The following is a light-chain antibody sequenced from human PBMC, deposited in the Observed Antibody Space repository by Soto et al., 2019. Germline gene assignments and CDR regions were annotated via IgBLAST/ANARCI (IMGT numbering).Light chain of an antibody. CDR3: QQYNNWPVGT. Sequence: EIVMTQSPATLSVSPGERATLSCRTSQSITTNLVWYQQKAGQAPRLLIYGASTRATGIPARFSGSGSGTEFTLTISSLQSEDFAVYYCQQYNNWPVGTFGQGTKVDIK. CDR2: GAS. V-gene: IGKV3-15*01. J-gene: IGKJ1*01. CDR1: QSITTN.